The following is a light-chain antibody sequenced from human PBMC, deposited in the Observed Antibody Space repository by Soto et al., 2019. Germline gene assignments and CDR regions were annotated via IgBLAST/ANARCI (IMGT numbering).Light chain of an antibody. J-gene: IGLJ3*02. CDR1: SSDVGAYNY. V-gene: IGLV2-14*01. CDR2: AVN. Sequence: QSALTQPASVSGSPGQSITISCTGTSSDVGAYNYVSWYQQHPGKAPKLMIYAVNNRPSGVSDRFSGSKSGNTASLTISGLQAEDEADYYCCSYTSSSTLVVFGGWTKLTVL. CDR3: CSYTSSSTLVV.